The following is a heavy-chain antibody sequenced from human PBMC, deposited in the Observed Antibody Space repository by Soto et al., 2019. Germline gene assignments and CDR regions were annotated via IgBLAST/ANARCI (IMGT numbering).Heavy chain of an antibody. Sequence: GGSLRLSCAASGFTFSNAWINWVRQAPGKGLEWVSAISGSGGSTYYADSVKGRFTISRDNSKNTLYLQMNSLRAEDTAVYYCAKIGSSSRDYWGQGTLVTVSS. D-gene: IGHD6-6*01. V-gene: IGHV3-23*01. CDR1: GFTFSNAW. CDR3: AKIGSSSRDY. CDR2: ISGSGGST. J-gene: IGHJ4*02.